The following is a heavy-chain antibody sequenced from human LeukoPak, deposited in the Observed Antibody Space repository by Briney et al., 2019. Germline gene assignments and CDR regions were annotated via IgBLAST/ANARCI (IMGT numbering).Heavy chain of an antibody. Sequence: SETLSLTCAVSGGPFRGDNWNWVRQPPGKGLEWIGEIHHSGSSNYNASLKSRVPISVDRSKNQFSLTLQSVTAADTAVYYCATEGAAGTGTQWHPYDMWGQGTMVTVSS. D-gene: IGHD1-1*01. CDR3: ATEGAAGTGTQWHPYDM. J-gene: IGHJ3*02. CDR1: GGPFRGDN. CDR2: IHHSGSS. V-gene: IGHV4-34*01.